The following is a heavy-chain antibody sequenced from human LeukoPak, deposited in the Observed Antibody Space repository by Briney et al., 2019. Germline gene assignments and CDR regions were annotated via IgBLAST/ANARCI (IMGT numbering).Heavy chain of an antibody. Sequence: PSETLSLTCTVSGGAISSDNYYWGWIRQPPGKGLEWIGSINYSGTTYYNPSLKSRVRISVDTSRTQFSLRSRSVPAADTAVYYCASLSDYWGQGTLVTVSS. J-gene: IGHJ4*02. CDR3: ASLSDY. V-gene: IGHV4-39*01. CDR2: INYSGTT. CDR1: GGAISSDNYY.